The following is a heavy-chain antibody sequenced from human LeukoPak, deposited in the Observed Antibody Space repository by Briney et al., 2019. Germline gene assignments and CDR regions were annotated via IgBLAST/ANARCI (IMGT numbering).Heavy chain of an antibody. J-gene: IGHJ4*02. CDR2: IDPSDSYI. CDR3: ARHYDILTAIFS. CDR1: GYNLSTYW. Sequence: LGESLEISCQVSGYNLSTYWITWGRQLPGKGLEWMGRIDPSDSYINYSPSFQGHVTISADKSINTAYLQWGSLRASDTAMYYCARHYDILTAIFSWGQGTLVTVSS. V-gene: IGHV5-10-1*01. D-gene: IGHD3-9*01.